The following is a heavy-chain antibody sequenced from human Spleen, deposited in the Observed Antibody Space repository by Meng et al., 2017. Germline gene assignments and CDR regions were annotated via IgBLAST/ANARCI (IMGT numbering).Heavy chain of an antibody. J-gene: IGHJ4*02. Sequence: GESLKISCAASGFTFSSYAMSWVRQAPGKGLEWVSAISGSGGSTYYADSVKGRFTISRDNSKNTLYLQMNSLRAEDTAVYYCAKTAAYYYDSSGYAIDYWGQGTLVTVSS. CDR2: ISGSGGST. CDR1: GFTFSSYA. CDR3: AKTAAYYYDSSGYAIDY. D-gene: IGHD3-22*01. V-gene: IGHV3-23*01.